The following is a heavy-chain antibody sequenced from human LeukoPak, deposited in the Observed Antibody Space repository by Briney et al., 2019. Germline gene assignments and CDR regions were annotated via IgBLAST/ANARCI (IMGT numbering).Heavy chain of an antibody. Sequence: GSLRLSCAASGFTLSSFWMGWGRQAPGKGLEWVASIKQDGSEKYYVDSVKGRFNISRDNAKNSLYLQMNSLRVEDTALYYCARAWTGTGPGDCWGQGTLVTVSS. CDR2: IKQDGSEK. D-gene: IGHD1-1*01. CDR1: GFTLSSFW. CDR3: ARAWTGTGPGDC. J-gene: IGHJ4*02. V-gene: IGHV3-7*04.